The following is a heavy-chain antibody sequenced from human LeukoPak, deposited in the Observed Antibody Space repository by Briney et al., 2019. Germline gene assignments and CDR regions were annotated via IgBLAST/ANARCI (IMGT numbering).Heavy chain of an antibody. V-gene: IGHV1-2*02. CDR3: ARDPLSAIAARPGFVEDY. CDR1: GYTFTGYY. Sequence: ASVKVSCKASGYTFTGYYMHWVRQAPGQGLEWMGWINPNSGGTNYAQKFQGRVIMTRDTSISTAYMELSRLRSDDTAVYYCARDPLSAIAARPGFVEDYWGQGTLVTVSS. D-gene: IGHD6-6*01. CDR2: INPNSGGT. J-gene: IGHJ4*02.